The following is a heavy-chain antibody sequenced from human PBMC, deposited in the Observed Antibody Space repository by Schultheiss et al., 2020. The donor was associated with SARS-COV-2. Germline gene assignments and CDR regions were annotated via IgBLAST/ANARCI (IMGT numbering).Heavy chain of an antibody. CDR2: IYHSGST. CDR1: GGSFSGYY. V-gene: IGHV4-34*01. J-gene: IGHJ6*02. Sequence: SQTLSLTCAVYGGSFSGYYWSWIRQPPGKGLEWIGEIYHSGSTNYNPSLKSRVTISVDTSKNQFSLKLSSVTAADTAVYYCARVAAAGPSYGMDVWGQGTTVTVSS. CDR3: ARVAAAGPSYGMDV. D-gene: IGHD6-13*01.